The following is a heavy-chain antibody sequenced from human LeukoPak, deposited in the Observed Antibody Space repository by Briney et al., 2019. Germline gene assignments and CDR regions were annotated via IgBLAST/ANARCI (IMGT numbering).Heavy chain of an antibody. Sequence: PSETLSLTCTVSGGSISSGDYHWSWIRQPPGKGLEWIGYIYYSGSTYYNPSLKSRVTISQDGSKNQFSLKVSAATAADTAVYYCVRRDGYKFDSWGPGALVTVSS. CDR3: VRRDGYKFDS. V-gene: IGHV4-30-4*01. CDR2: IYYSGST. J-gene: IGHJ4*02. CDR1: GGSISSGDYH. D-gene: IGHD5-24*01.